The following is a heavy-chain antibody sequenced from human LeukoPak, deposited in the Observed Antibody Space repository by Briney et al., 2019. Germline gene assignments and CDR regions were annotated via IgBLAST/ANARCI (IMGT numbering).Heavy chain of an antibody. CDR3: AKSPSFGADRTPPDV. J-gene: IGHJ6*04. V-gene: IGHV3-21*04. Sequence: GGSLRLSCAASGFTFSSYSMNWVRQAPGKGLEWVSSISSSSTYIYYVDSVKGRFTISRDDARNSLYLQMNSLRAEDTAVYYCAKSPSFGADRTPPDVWGKGTTVTVSS. CDR2: ISSSSTYI. D-gene: IGHD3-3*01. CDR1: GFTFSSYS.